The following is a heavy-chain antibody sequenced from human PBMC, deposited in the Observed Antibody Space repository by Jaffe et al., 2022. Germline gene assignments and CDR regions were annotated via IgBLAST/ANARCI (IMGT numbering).Heavy chain of an antibody. J-gene: IGHJ6*03. Sequence: EVQLVESGGGLVQPGGSLKLSCAASGFTFSGSAMHWVRQASGKGLEWVGRIRSKANSYATAYAASVKGRFTISRDDSKNTAYLQMNSLKTEDTAVYYCTRDYGSGPAGRYMDVWGKGTTVTVSS. CDR2: IRSKANSYAT. CDR1: GFTFSGSA. V-gene: IGHV3-73*02. D-gene: IGHD3-10*01. CDR3: TRDYGSGPAGRYMDV.